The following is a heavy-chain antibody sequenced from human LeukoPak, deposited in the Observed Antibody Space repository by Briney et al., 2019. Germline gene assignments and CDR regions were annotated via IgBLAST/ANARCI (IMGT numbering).Heavy chain of an antibody. J-gene: IGHJ4*02. CDR2: ISSSSSTI. CDR3: ARGPYDYGDYEEYY. CDR1: GFTFSSYS. V-gene: IGHV3-48*01. Sequence: GGSLRLSCAASGFTFSSYSMNWVRQAPGKGLEWVSYISSSSSTIYYADSVKGRFTISRDNAKNSLYLQMNSLRAEDTAVYYCARGPYDYGDYEEYYWGQGTLVTVSS. D-gene: IGHD4-17*01.